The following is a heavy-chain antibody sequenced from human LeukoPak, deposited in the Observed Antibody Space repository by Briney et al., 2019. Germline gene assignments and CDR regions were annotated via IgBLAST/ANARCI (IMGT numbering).Heavy chain of an antibody. V-gene: IGHV4-30-4*01. CDR1: GGSISSGGYY. Sequence: SETLSLTCTVSGGSISSGGYYWSWIRQPPGKGLEWIVYIYYSGTTYYNPSLRSRVTISVDTSKNQFSLNLNSVTAADTAVYYCARGRTGGYDYWGRGTLVTVSS. CDR3: ARGRTGGYDY. CDR2: IYYSGTT. J-gene: IGHJ4*02. D-gene: IGHD5-12*01.